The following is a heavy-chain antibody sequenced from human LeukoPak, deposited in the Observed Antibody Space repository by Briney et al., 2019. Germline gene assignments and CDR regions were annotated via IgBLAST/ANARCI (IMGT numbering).Heavy chain of an antibody. CDR1: GFTFSSYG. Sequence: PGGSLRLSFAASGFTFSSYGMSWVRQAPGKGLEWVSAICCNGESTYYAESVMGRVTISRDNAKNSLYLQMNSLRAEHTAVYYCARAVFDSSGYYFNYYYMDVWGKGTTVTISS. J-gene: IGHJ6*03. CDR3: ARAVFDSSGYYFNYYYMDV. CDR2: ICCNGEST. V-gene: IGHV3-23*01. D-gene: IGHD3-22*01.